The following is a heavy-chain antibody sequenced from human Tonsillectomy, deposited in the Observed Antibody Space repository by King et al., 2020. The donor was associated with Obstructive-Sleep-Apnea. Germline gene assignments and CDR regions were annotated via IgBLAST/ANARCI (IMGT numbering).Heavy chain of an antibody. Sequence: VQLVESGGGLVKPGGSLRLFCAASGFSFSNAWMSWVRQAPGKGLEWVGRIKSKTDGGTTEYAAPVKGRFTISRDESKNTLYLQMHSLKREDTAVYYCSTHVSVSWSAGYWGQGTLVTVSS. V-gene: IGHV3-15*01. J-gene: IGHJ4*02. CDR1: GFSFSNAW. CDR2: IKSKTDGGTT. CDR3: STHVSVSWSAGY. D-gene: IGHD3-3*01.